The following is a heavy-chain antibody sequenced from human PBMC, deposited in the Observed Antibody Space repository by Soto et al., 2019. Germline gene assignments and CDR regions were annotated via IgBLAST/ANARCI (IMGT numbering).Heavy chain of an antibody. CDR2: IYWDDDK. J-gene: IGHJ3*02. V-gene: IGHV2-5*02. D-gene: IGHD6-13*01. CDR1: GFSLSTSGVG. Sequence: QVILMESGPTLVKPTQTLTLTCTFSGFSLSTSGVGVGWIRQPPGKALEWLALIYWDDDKRYSPSLKSRLTITQDSSKNQVVLTMTNMDPVDTATHYCAHRLIAAAGGGPPTPSFDIWGQGTMVTVSS. CDR3: AHRLIAAAGGGPPTPSFDI.